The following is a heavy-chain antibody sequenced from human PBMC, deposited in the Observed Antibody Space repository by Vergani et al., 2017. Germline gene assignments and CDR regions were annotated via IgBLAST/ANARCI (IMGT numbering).Heavy chain of an antibody. Sequence: QVQLVESGGGVVQPGKSLSLSCETSGFIFSDYGMHWVRQAPGKGLEWVASIRSDESRRYYGDSMEGPFTISRDNSKNTLYLQMKSLRPEDTAVYYCAKEGGGYCSGGTCYPEYWGQGTLVIVSS. V-gene: IGHV3-30*02. D-gene: IGHD2-15*01. CDR2: IRSDESRR. J-gene: IGHJ4*02. CDR3: AKEGGGYCSGGTCYPEY. CDR1: GFIFSDYG.